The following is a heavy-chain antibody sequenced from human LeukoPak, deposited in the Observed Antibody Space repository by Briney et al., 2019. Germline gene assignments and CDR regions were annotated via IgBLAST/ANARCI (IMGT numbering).Heavy chain of an antibody. Sequence: GGSLRLSCAASGFTVSSNYMSWVRQAPGKGLEWVSVIYSGGSTYYADSVKGRFTTSRDNSKNTLYLQMNSLRAGDTAVYYCAKAMGATLFDYWGQGTLVTVSS. CDR3: AKAMGATLFDY. CDR2: IYSGGST. J-gene: IGHJ4*02. CDR1: GFTVSSNY. V-gene: IGHV3-53*01. D-gene: IGHD1-26*01.